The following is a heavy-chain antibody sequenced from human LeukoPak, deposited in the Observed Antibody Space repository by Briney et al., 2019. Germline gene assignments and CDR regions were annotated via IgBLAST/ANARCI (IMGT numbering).Heavy chain of an antibody. CDR1: RFTFSSYE. Sequence: PGGALRLSRVASRFTFSSYERSWGRPALGSGLGWGSYICSSGSTIYYADTVKGGVNISRDNAKNSLYLQMNSLRAEDTAVYYCARATYYDSSSAFDIWGQGTMVTVSS. CDR2: ICSSGSTI. J-gene: IGHJ3*02. D-gene: IGHD3-22*01. V-gene: IGHV3-48*03. CDR3: ARATYYDSSSAFDI.